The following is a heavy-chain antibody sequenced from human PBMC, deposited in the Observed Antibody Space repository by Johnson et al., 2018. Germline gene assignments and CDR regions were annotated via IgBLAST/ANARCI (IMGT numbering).Heavy chain of an antibody. D-gene: IGHD2-15*01. CDR2: ITQDGSEK. J-gene: IGHJ3*02. CDR3: ARDPASLCSGDTCYGGWGAFDI. Sequence: VQLVESGGGLVQPGGSXRLSCATAGFTFRSFWMHWVRQAPGKGLEWVANITQDGSEKYYVDSVKGRFTSRSDNGKNSLYLQMNSLRAEDTAVYYCARDPASLCSGDTCYGGWGAFDIWGQGKMVTVSS. CDR1: GFTFRSFW. V-gene: IGHV3-7*01.